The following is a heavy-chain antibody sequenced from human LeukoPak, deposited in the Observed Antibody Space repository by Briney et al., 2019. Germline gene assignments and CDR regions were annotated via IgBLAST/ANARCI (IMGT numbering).Heavy chain of an antibody. Sequence: ASVKVSCKASGYTFTSYDINWVRQATGRGLEWMGWMNPNSGNTGYAQKFQGRVTMTRNTSISTAYMELSSLRSEDTAVYYCARARRGEVATNYYYYYMDVWGKGTTVTVSS. CDR3: ARARRGEVATNYYYYYMDV. D-gene: IGHD2-21*02. V-gene: IGHV1-8*01. J-gene: IGHJ6*03. CDR2: MNPNSGNT. CDR1: GYTFTSYD.